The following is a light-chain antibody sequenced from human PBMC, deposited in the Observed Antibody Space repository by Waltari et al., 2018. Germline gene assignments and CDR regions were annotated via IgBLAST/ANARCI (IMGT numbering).Light chain of an antibody. J-gene: IGLJ1*01. CDR1: SGDVGGYNF. Sequence: QSALTQPRSVSGSPGQSVTISCTGTSGDVGGYNFVSWYQQHPGKAPKLIIYDVTKRRSGVPDRFSGSKSGNTASLTISGLQAEDEADYYGCSYAGVYLYVFGTGTKVTVL. CDR3: CSYAGVYLYV. CDR2: DVT. V-gene: IGLV2-11*01.